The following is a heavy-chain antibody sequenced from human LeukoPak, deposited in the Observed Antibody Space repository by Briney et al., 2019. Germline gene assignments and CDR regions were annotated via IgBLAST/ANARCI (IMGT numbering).Heavy chain of an antibody. J-gene: IGHJ6*02. CDR2: ISAYSGNT. V-gene: IGHV1-18*01. CDR1: GYTFTSYG. Sequence: GASVKVSCKASGYTFTSYGISWVRQAPGQGLEWMGWISAYSGNTNYAQKLQGRVTMTTDTSTSTAYMELRSLRSDDTAVYYCARVGYQLLLASYYYYYYGMDVWGQGTTVTVSS. CDR3: ARVGYQLLLASYYYYYYGMDV. D-gene: IGHD2-2*01.